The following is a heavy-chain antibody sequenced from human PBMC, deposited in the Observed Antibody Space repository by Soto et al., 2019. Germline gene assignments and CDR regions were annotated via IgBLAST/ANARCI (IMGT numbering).Heavy chain of an antibody. CDR2: IYYSGST. D-gene: IGHD1-7*01. J-gene: IGHJ6*02. Sequence: QVQLQESGPGLVKPSETLSLTCTVSGGSVSSGSYYWSWIRQPPGKGLEWIGYIYYSGSTNYNPSFKSRVTISVDTSKNQFSLKLSSVTAADTAVYYCARDELELRDYYYYGMDVWGQGTTVTVSS. V-gene: IGHV4-61*01. CDR1: GGSVSSGSYY. CDR3: ARDELELRDYYYYGMDV.